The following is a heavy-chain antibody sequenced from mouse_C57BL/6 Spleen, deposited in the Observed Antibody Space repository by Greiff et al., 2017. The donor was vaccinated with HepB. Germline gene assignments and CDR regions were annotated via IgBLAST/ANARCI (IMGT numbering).Heavy chain of an antibody. CDR1: GFTFTDYY. V-gene: IGHV7-3*01. Sequence: DVRLVESGGGLVQPGGSLSLSCAASGFTFTDYYMSWVRQPPGKALEWLGFIRNKANGYKTEYSASVKGRFTISRENSQSILYLQMNALGAEDSATYYCARSSTGPWFAYWGQGTLVTVSA. CDR2: IRNKANGYKT. D-gene: IGHD2-1*01. J-gene: IGHJ3*01. CDR3: ARSSTGPWFAY.